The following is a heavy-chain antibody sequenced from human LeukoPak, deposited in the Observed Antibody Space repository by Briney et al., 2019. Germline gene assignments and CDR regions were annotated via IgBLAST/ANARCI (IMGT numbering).Heavy chain of an antibody. V-gene: IGHV3-48*03. J-gene: IGHJ3*02. CDR3: ARGVYGGPDAFDI. Sequence: GGSLRLSCAASGFTFSNYEMNWVRQAPGKGLERVSYISSSGSSIYYAASVKGRFTISRDNAKTSPYLQMHSLRAEDTAVYYCARGVYGGPDAFDIWGQGTMVTVSS. CDR2: ISSSGSSI. CDR1: GFTFSNYE. D-gene: IGHD4-23*01.